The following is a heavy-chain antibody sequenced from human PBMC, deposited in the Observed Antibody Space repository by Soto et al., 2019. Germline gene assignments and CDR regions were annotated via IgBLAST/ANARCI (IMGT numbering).Heavy chain of an antibody. V-gene: IGHV5-10-1*01. CDR2: IDPSDSQT. D-gene: IGHD3-22*01. Sequence: GESLKISYKGAGYSFACYWVTWVRQKPGKGLEWMGRIDPSDSQTYYSPAFRGHVTISVTKSITTVFLQWSSLRASDTAMYYCARQIYDSDTGPNFQYYFDSWGQGTPVTVSS. CDR3: ARQIYDSDTGPNFQYYFDS. CDR1: GYSFACYW. J-gene: IGHJ4*02.